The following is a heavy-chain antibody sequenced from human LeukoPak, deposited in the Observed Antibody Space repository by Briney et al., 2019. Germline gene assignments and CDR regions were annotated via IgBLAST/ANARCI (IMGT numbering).Heavy chain of an antibody. Sequence: PGGSLRLSCAASGFSFSSYGMNWVRQAPGKGLEWVAVIWYDGSHKYYADSVKGRFTISRDNSKNTLYLQMNSLRAGDTAVYYCARDLSGVDYWGQGTLVTVSS. CDR3: ARDLSGVDY. V-gene: IGHV3-33*01. CDR2: IWYDGSHK. D-gene: IGHD7-27*01. CDR1: GFSFSSYG. J-gene: IGHJ4*02.